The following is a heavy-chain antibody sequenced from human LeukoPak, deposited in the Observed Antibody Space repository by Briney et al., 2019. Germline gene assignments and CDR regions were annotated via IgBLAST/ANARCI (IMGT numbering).Heavy chain of an antibody. CDR1: GFTFSSYS. D-gene: IGHD3-10*01. CDR2: ISSSSSYI. J-gene: IGHJ4*02. V-gene: IGHV3-21*01. Sequence: PGGSLRLSCAASGFTFSSYSMNWVRQAPGKGLEWVSSISSSSSYIYYADSVKGRFTISRDNAKNSLYLQMNSLRAEDTAVYYCAKEGGITMVREPFDYWGQGTLVTVSS. CDR3: AKEGGITMVREPFDY.